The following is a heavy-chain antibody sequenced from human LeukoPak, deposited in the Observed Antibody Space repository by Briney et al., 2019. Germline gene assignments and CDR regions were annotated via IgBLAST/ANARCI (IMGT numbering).Heavy chain of an antibody. CDR3: ARVTCSSTSCYVDY. V-gene: IGHV3-20*04. CDR1: GFTFDDYG. D-gene: IGHD2-2*01. Sequence: GGSLRLSCAASGFTFDDYGMSWVRQAPGKGLEWASGINWNGGSTGYADSVKGRFTISRDNAKNSLYLQMNSLRAEDTALYYCARVTCSSTSCYVDYWGQGTLVTISS. J-gene: IGHJ4*02. CDR2: INWNGGST.